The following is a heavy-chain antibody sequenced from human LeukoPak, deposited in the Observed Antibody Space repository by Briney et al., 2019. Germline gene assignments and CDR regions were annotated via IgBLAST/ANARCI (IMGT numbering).Heavy chain of an antibody. V-gene: IGHV1-24*01. Sequence: ASVKVSCKVSGYTLTELSMHWVRQAPGKGLEWMGGFDPEDGETIYAQKFQGRVTITADESTSTAYMELSSLRSEDTAVYYCAREHSYGYKVFDYWGQGTLVTVSS. CDR2: FDPEDGET. J-gene: IGHJ4*02. CDR1: GYTLTELS. CDR3: AREHSYGYKVFDY. D-gene: IGHD5-18*01.